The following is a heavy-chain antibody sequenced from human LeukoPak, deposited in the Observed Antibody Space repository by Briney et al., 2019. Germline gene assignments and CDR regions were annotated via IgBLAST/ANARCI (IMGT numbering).Heavy chain of an antibody. Sequence: ASVKVSCKASAYSFTDYYMHWVRQAPGQGLEWMGWINPNSGGTNYAQKFQGRVTMTRDTSINTAYMELSRLTSDDTAVYYCVRDLGESYFDYWGQGTLVTVSS. V-gene: IGHV1-2*02. CDR3: VRDLGESYFDY. CDR2: INPNSGGT. D-gene: IGHD3-10*01. J-gene: IGHJ4*02. CDR1: AYSFTDYY.